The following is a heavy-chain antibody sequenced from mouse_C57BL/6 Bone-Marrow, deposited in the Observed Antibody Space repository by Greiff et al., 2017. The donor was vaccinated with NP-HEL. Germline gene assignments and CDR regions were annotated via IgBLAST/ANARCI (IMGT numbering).Heavy chain of an antibody. J-gene: IGHJ1*03. CDR3: TTPPHWYFDV. CDR2: IDPENGDT. Sequence: DVKLVESGAELVRPGASVKLSCTASGFNIKDDYMHWVKQRPEQGLEWIGWIDPENGDTEYASKFQGKATITADTSSNTAYLQLSSLTSEDTAVYYCTTPPHWYFDVWGTGTTVTVSS. CDR1: GFNIKDDY. V-gene: IGHV14-4*01.